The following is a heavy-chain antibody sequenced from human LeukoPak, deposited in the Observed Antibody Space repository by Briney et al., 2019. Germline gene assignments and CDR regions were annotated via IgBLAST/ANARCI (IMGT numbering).Heavy chain of an antibody. CDR3: VRQHKDSECYSGLDS. Sequence: SQTLSLTCAISGEIVSSNIAAWNWIRQSPSRGLEWLGRTYYRSQWHNDYTVSVKGRITINPDTSKNKFSLQLSSVTPEDTAVYYCVRQHKDSECYSGLDSWGPGTLVTVSS. CDR1: GEIVSSNIAA. J-gene: IGHJ4*02. CDR2: TYYRSQWHN. V-gene: IGHV6-1*01. D-gene: IGHD2-15*01.